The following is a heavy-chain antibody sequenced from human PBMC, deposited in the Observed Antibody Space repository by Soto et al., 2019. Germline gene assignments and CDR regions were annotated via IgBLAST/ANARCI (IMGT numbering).Heavy chain of an antibody. CDR2: MSGSGGST. CDR3: AKEERITMIVVVIPYFDY. J-gene: IGHJ4*02. D-gene: IGHD3-22*01. CDR1: GFTFSSYA. V-gene: IGHV3-23*01. Sequence: EVQLLESGGGLVQPGGSLRLSCAASGFTFSSYAMSWVRQAPGKGLAWVSAMSGSGGSTYYADAVKGRFTISRDNSKNTLYLQMNSLRAEDTAVYYCAKEERITMIVVVIPYFDYWGQGTLVTVSS.